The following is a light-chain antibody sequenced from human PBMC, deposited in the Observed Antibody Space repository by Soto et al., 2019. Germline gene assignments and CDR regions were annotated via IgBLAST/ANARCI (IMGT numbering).Light chain of an antibody. V-gene: IGKV4-1*01. J-gene: IGKJ2*01. CDR1: QTVSYSSNTKNY. CDR3: QQFHTNPWS. CDR2: WAS. Sequence: DIVMTQSPDSLAVALGERATINCKSSQTVSYSSNTKNYLAWYQQKPGQPPTLLIYWASTRESGVPDRFSGSGSGREFSLPSSSLQAEDVAVYYCQQFHTNPWSFGQGTKLEFK.